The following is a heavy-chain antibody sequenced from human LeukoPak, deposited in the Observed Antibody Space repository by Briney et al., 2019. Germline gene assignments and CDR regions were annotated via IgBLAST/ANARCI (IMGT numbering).Heavy chain of an antibody. D-gene: IGHD2-15*01. V-gene: IGHV4-34*01. CDR1: GGSFSGYY. CDR3: TRGLRLGYCGGGSCYYWFDP. J-gene: IGHJ5*02. CDR2: INHSGST. Sequence: SETLSLTCAVYGGSFSGYYWGWIRQPPGKGLEWIGEINHSGSTNYNPSLQSRVTISADTSKNQFSLNLRSVIAADTAVYYCTRGLRLGYCGGGSCYYWFDPWGQGTRVTVSS.